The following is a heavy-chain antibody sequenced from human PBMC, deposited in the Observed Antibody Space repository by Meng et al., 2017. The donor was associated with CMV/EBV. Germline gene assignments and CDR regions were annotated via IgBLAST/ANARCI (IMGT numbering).Heavy chain of an antibody. Sequence: ASVPVSCQASGYTFTSYGISWVRQAPGQGLEWMGWISAYNGNTNYAQKLQGRVTMTTDTSTSTAYMELRNLRSDDTAVYYCARFGPDSGSYSVDYWGQGTLVTVSS. D-gene: IGHD1-26*01. J-gene: IGHJ4*01. V-gene: IGHV1-18*01. CDR1: GYTFTSYG. CDR2: ISAYNGNT. CDR3: ARFGPDSGSYSVDY.